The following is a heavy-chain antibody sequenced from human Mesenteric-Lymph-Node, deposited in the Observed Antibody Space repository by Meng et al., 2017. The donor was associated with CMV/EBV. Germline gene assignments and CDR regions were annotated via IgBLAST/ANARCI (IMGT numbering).Heavy chain of an antibody. D-gene: IGHD2-15*01. CDR3: ARGIWDSATFYYYYGMDV. CDR1: RFNFNNYG. V-gene: IGHV3-30*02. J-gene: IGHJ6*02. CDR2: IRYDGTNK. Sequence: GGSLRLSCIASRFNFNNYGMYWVRQAPGKGLEWVAFIRYDGTNKYYADSVKGRFTVSRDSSRNTLYLQMNSLRAEDTAVYYCARGIWDSATFYYYYGMDVWGQGTTVTVSS.